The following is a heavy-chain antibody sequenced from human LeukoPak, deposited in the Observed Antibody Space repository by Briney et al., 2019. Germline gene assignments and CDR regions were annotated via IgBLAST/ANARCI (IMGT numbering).Heavy chain of an antibody. V-gene: IGHV3-74*03. CDR3: ARDYAGSPDY. D-gene: IGHD3-10*01. CDR2: INGDGSTT. Sequence: PGGSLRLSCTASGFTFSTYWINWVRQSPGKGLVWVALINGDGSTTTYADSVKGRFTISRDNAKNTAYLQMNSLRDEDTAVYFCARDYAGSPDYWGQGTLVTVSA. CDR1: GFTFSTYW. J-gene: IGHJ4*02.